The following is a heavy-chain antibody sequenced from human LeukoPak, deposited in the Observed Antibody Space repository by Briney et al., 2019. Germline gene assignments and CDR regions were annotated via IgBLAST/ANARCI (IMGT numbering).Heavy chain of an antibody. CDR3: ARGPIIDIVVIPAAADYYHMDV. V-gene: IGHV1-18*01. Sequence: ASVKVSCKASGYTFTSYGISWVRQAPGQGLEWMGWISAYNGNTRYAQKLQGRVTMTTDSSTSTAYMELRSLRSDDTAVYYCARGPIIDIVVIPAAADYYHMDVWGKGTTVTVSS. J-gene: IGHJ6*03. CDR1: GYTFTSYG. CDR2: ISAYNGNT. D-gene: IGHD2-2*01.